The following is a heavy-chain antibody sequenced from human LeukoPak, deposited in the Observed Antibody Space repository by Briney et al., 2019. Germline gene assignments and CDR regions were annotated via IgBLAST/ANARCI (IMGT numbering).Heavy chain of an antibody. Sequence: SETLSLTCTVSGGSISSYDWSWIRQPAGKGLEWIGRIYTSGSTNYNPSLKSRVTMSVDTSKNQFSLKLSSVTAADTAVYYCAGNYDILTGVDYWGQGTLVTVSS. CDR1: GGSISSYD. D-gene: IGHD3-9*01. J-gene: IGHJ4*02. V-gene: IGHV4-4*07. CDR3: AGNYDILTGVDY. CDR2: IYTSGST.